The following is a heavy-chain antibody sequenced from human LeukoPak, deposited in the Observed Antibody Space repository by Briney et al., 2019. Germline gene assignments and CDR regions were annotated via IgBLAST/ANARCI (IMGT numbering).Heavy chain of an antibody. CDR3: ARLTVTEYFDY. J-gene: IGHJ4*02. Sequence: PSQTLSLTCTGSGGSISSGDYYWSWIRQPPGKSLEWIGYIYYSGSTYYNPSLKSRVIISVDTSKNQFSLKLSSVTAADTAVYYCARLTVTEYFDYWGQGTLVTVSS. D-gene: IGHD4-17*01. V-gene: IGHV4-30-4*08. CDR2: IYYSGST. CDR1: GGSISSGDYY.